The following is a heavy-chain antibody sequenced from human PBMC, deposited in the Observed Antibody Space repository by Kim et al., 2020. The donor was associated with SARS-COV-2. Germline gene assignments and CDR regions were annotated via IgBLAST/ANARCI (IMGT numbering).Heavy chain of an antibody. CDR2: IYSGGSST. Sequence: GGSLRLSCAASGFTFSSYAMSWVRQAPGKGLEWVSVIYSGGSSTYYADSVKGRFTISRDNSKNTLYLQMNSLRAEDTAVYYCAKGERDGYTFDYWGQGTLVTVSS. CDR3: AKGERDGYTFDY. D-gene: IGHD5-12*01. CDR1: GFTFSSYA. J-gene: IGHJ4*02. V-gene: IGHV3-23*03.